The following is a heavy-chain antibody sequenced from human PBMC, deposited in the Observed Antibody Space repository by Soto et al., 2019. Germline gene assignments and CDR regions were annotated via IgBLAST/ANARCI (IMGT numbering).Heavy chain of an antibody. D-gene: IGHD5-12*01. V-gene: IGHV1-69*13. Sequence: SVKVSCKASGGTFSSYAISWVRQAPGQGLEWMGGIIPIFGTANYEQKFQGRVTITADESTSTAYMELRSLRSDDTAVYDCGFYRDGYNPSYWGQGTLVTVSS. J-gene: IGHJ4*02. CDR1: GGTFSSYA. CDR2: IIPIFGTA. CDR3: GFYRDGYNPSY.